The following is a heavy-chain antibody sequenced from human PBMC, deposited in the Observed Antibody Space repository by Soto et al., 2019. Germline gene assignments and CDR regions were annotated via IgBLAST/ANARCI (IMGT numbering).Heavy chain of an antibody. CDR3: ARVSSGYQYGMDV. V-gene: IGHV4-31*02. J-gene: IGHJ6*02. CDR2: IYYSGST. Sequence: SETLSLTXTVSGGSISSGGYYWSWIRQHPGKGLEWIGYIYYSGSTYYNPSLKSRVTISVDTSKNQFSLKLSSVTAADTAVYYCARVSSGYQYGMDVWGQGTTVTVSS. CDR1: GGSISSGGYY. D-gene: IGHD3-22*01.